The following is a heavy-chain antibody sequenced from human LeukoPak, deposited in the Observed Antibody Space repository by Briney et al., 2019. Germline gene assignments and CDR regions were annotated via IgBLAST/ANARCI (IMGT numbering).Heavy chain of an antibody. D-gene: IGHD5-12*01. CDR1: VGSISSSSYY. CDR3: ARRFSGYPIDWFDP. CDR2: IYYSGST. Sequence: PSETLSLTCTVSVGSISSSSYYWGWIRQPPGKGLEWIGSIYYSGSTYYNPSLKSRVTISVDTSKNQFSLKLSSVTAADTAVYYCARRFSGYPIDWFDPWGQGTLVTVSS. V-gene: IGHV4-39*01. J-gene: IGHJ5*02.